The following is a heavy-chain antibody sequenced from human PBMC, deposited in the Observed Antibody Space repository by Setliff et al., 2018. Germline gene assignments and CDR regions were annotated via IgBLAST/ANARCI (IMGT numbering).Heavy chain of an antibody. CDR2: IYIGGST. V-gene: IGHV4-4*07. Sequence: SETLSLTCTVSGGSISSYYWSWIRQPAGKGLEWIGHIYIGGSTYYSPSLKSRVTMFVDTSKNQFSLKLNSVTAADMAVYYCAREQWLDPPGYYYMDVWAKGTTVTV. J-gene: IGHJ6*03. CDR3: AREQWLDPPGYYYMDV. CDR1: GGSISSYY. D-gene: IGHD6-19*01.